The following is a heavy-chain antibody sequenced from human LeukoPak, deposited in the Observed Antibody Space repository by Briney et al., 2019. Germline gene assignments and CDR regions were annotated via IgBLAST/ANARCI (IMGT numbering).Heavy chain of an antibody. D-gene: IGHD2-2*01. CDR2: INPNSGGT. V-gene: IGHV1-2*02. J-gene: IGHJ4*02. CDR3: ARDHKGFVVVPAADFDY. CDR1: GYTSTGYY. Sequence: ASVKVSCKASGYTSTGYYMHWVRQAPGQGLEWMGWINPNSGGTNYAQKFQGRVTMTRDTSISTAYMELSRLRSDDTAVYYCARDHKGFVVVPAADFDYWGQGTLVTVSS.